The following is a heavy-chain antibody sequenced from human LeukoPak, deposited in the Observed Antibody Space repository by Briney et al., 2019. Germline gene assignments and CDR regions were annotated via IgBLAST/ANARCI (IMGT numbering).Heavy chain of an antibody. V-gene: IGHV1-2*02. Sequence: EASVKISCKASGYTFTGYYMHWVRQAPGQGLEWMGWINPNSGGTNYAQKFQGRVTMTRDTSISTAYMELSRLRSDDTAVYYCARDASHRAVVVAASWFDPWGQGTLVTVSS. CDR2: INPNSGGT. CDR3: ARDASHRAVVVAASWFDP. CDR1: GYTFTGYY. D-gene: IGHD2-15*01. J-gene: IGHJ5*02.